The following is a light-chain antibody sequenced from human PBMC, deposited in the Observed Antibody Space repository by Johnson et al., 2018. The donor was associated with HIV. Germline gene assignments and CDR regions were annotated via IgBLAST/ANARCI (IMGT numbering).Light chain of an antibody. CDR2: ENN. CDR3: GTLDSSLSAV. CDR1: SSDMGNYA. V-gene: IGLV1-51*02. J-gene: IGLJ1*01. Sequence: QSVLTQPPSVSAAPGQKVTISCSGSSSDMGNYAVSWYQQLPGTAPKLLIYENNKRPSGIPDRFSGSKSGTSATLGITGLQTGDEADYYCGTLDSSLSAVFGTGTKVTVL.